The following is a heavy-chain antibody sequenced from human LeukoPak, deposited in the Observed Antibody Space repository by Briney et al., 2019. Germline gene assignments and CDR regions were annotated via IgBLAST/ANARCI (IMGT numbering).Heavy chain of an antibody. V-gene: IGHV3-21*01. CDR3: ARRTTMTGGDFDY. CDR2: ISTGSSYI. CDR1: GFAFSDYY. J-gene: IGHJ4*02. Sequence: GGSLRLSCAASGFAFSDYYMNWVRQAPGKGLEWVSCISTGSSYIYYADSVKGRFTISRDNAKNSLYLQMNSLRVEDTAVYYCARRTTMTGGDFDYWGQGTLVTVSS. D-gene: IGHD4-17*01.